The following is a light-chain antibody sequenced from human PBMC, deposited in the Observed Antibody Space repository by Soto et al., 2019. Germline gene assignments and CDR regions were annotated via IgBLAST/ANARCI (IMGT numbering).Light chain of an antibody. V-gene: IGLV2-8*01. CDR2: EVT. J-gene: IGLJ2*01. CDR1: SSDIGGYNY. CDR3: SSYTSSSTLV. Sequence: QSVLTQPPSASGSPGQPVTISCTGTSSDIGGYNYVSWYQQHPGKAPKLMTYEVTMRPSGVPDRFSGSKSGNTASLSISGLQAEDEADYYCSSYTSSSTLVFGGGTKLTVL.